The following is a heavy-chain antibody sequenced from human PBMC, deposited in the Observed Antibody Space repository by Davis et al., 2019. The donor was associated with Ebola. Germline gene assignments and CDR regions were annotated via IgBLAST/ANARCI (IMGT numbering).Heavy chain of an antibody. D-gene: IGHD3-10*01. CDR2: IYHSGTP. V-gene: IGHV4-30-4*01. CDR3: ARDRVIRGVITEGLDS. Sequence: MPSETLSLTCTVSGGSFNSGDYYWTWIRQLPGKGLEWIGNIYHSGTPYYNPSLKSRVSISIDTSRNQFSLKLTSVTAADTAVYYCARDRVIRGVITEGLDSWGQGTLVTVSS. CDR1: GGSFNSGDYY. J-gene: IGHJ4*02.